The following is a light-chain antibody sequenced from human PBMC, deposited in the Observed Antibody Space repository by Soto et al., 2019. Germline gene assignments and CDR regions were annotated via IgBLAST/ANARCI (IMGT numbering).Light chain of an antibody. Sequence: EIVLTQSPGTLSVSPGERATLSCRASQSVSSNYLAWYQQRPGQAPRLLIYGASSRATDIPDRFSGSGSGTEFTLTISRLEPEDFAVYYCQEYGSSRTFGQGTKVESK. V-gene: IGKV3-20*01. CDR1: QSVSSNY. CDR2: GAS. CDR3: QEYGSSRT. J-gene: IGKJ1*01.